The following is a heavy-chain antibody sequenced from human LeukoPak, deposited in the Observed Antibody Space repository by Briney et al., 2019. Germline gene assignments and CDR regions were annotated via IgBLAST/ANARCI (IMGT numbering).Heavy chain of an antibody. Sequence: SETLSLTCPVSVGSISRNYWSWIGQSPGKGRAGIGCIYYCGSTNYNPSLRSRVIISIDTSQNQFSLKLTSVTAADSAVYYCARGVVYYGLGSPIKWLDPWGQGTLVTVSS. CDR2: IYYCGST. CDR1: VGSISRNY. CDR3: ARGVVYYGLGSPIKWLDP. V-gene: IGHV4-59*01. D-gene: IGHD3-10*01. J-gene: IGHJ5*02.